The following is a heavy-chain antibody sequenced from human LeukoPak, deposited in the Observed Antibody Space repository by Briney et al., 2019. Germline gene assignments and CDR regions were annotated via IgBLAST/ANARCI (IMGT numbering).Heavy chain of an antibody. CDR1: GFTFRSNA. D-gene: IGHD2-21*01. Sequence: GGSLRLSCVGSGFTFRSNAMSWGRQAPEKGLEFVSGIYENGGSSYYADSVKGRFSIFRDNSKNTLYLQMHSLRCEDTAVYSCAKDSRIGYSAHFDSWGQGALVTVSS. CDR3: AKDSRIGYSAHFDS. J-gene: IGHJ4*02. V-gene: IGHV3-23*01. CDR2: IYENGGSS.